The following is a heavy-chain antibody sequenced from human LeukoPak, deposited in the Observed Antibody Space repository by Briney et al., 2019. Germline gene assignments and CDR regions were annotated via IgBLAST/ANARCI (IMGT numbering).Heavy chain of an antibody. D-gene: IGHD6-13*01. J-gene: IGHJ6*02. Sequence: GGSLRLSCAASGFTFSKSAIHWVRQAPGKGLEWVAVISYDGRNKYYADSVKGRFTISRDNSNNTLYLQMNSLRVEDTALYYCARAPLAASVLYNYYGMDVWGQGTTVTVSS. CDR2: ISYDGRNK. V-gene: IGHV3-30*04. CDR1: GFTFSKSA. CDR3: ARAPLAASVLYNYYGMDV.